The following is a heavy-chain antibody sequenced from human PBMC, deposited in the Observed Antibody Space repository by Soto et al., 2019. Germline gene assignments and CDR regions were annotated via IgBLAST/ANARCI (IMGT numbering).Heavy chain of an antibody. CDR1: GFIFSTYG. CDR3: ASALGPFDY. CDR2: IWYDGSNK. Sequence: QVQLVESGGGVVQPGRSLRLSCEASGFIFSTYGMHWVRQAPGKGLEWVAVIWYDGSNKYDADSVRGRFTISRDNSKNTLFLQLNSLIAEDTAVYYCASALGPFDYWGQGTLVTVSS. J-gene: IGHJ4*02. D-gene: IGHD3-16*01. V-gene: IGHV3-33*01.